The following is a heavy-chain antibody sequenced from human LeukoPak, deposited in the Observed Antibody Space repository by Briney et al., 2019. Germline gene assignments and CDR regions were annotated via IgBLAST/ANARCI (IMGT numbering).Heavy chain of an antibody. Sequence: GGSLRLSCAASGFTFSSYWMSWVRQAPGKGLEWVANIKQDGSEKNYVDSVKGRFTISRDNAKNSLYLQMNSLRAEDTAVYYCARAYSGTYRVGDYWGQGTLVIVFS. CDR1: GFTFSSYW. J-gene: IGHJ4*02. D-gene: IGHD4-11*01. CDR2: IKQDGSEK. V-gene: IGHV3-7*01. CDR3: ARAYSGTYRVGDY.